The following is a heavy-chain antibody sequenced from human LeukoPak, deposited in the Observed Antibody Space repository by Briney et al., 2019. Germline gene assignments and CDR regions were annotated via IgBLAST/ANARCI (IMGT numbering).Heavy chain of an antibody. Sequence: GGSLRLSCAASGFTFSSYGMHWVRQAPGKGLEWVAFIRYDGSNKYYADSVKGRFTISRDNSKNTLYLQMNSLRAEDTAVYYCAKAPYYDILTGLDYRGQGTLVTVSS. CDR3: AKAPYYDILTGLDY. CDR2: IRYDGSNK. J-gene: IGHJ4*02. CDR1: GFTFSSYG. D-gene: IGHD3-9*01. V-gene: IGHV3-30*02.